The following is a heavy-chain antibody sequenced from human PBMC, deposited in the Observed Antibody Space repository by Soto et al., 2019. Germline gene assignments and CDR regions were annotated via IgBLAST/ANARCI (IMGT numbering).Heavy chain of an antibody. Sequence: GASVKVSSKASGYTFNSYYMHWVRQAPGQGLEWMGIIDPSGGGTTYAQKFQGRLTMTRDTSTSTVYMELSSLRSEDTAVYYCARDRVDCSGSNCWRSVEDTWGQGTLVTVSS. CDR1: GYTFNSYY. D-gene: IGHD2-15*01. V-gene: IGHV1-46*02. CDR3: ARDRVDCSGSNCWRSVEDT. J-gene: IGHJ5*02. CDR2: IDPSGGGT.